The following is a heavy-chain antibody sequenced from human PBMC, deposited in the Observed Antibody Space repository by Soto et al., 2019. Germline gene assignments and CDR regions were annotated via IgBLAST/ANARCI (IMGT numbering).Heavy chain of an antibody. Sequence: QVQLVQSGAEVKKPGASVKVSCKASGYTFTSYDINWVRQANAQGLEWLGWMKPNSGNKGYAQKFQGRVTMTRNTSISTAYMELSSLRSEDTAVYYCARTNYYDTSGHRTWFDPWRKGTLVTVSS. V-gene: IGHV1-8*01. D-gene: IGHD3-22*01. CDR3: ARTNYYDTSGHRTWFDP. CDR2: MKPNSGNK. CDR1: GYTFTSYD. J-gene: IGHJ5*02.